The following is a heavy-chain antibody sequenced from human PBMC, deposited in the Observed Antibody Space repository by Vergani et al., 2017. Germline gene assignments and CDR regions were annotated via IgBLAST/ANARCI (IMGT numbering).Heavy chain of an antibody. D-gene: IGHD3-16*01. CDR1: GFTFSSYA. CDR3: AKDSVRGGGTFYYYYMDV. Sequence: EVQLLESGGGLVQPGGSLRLSCAASGFTFSSYAMSWVRQAPGKGLEWVSAISGSGGSTYYADSVKGRFTISRDNSKNTLYLQMNSLRAEDTALYYCAKDSVRGGGTFYYYYMDVWGKGTTVTVSS. J-gene: IGHJ6*03. V-gene: IGHV3-23*01. CDR2: ISGSGGST.